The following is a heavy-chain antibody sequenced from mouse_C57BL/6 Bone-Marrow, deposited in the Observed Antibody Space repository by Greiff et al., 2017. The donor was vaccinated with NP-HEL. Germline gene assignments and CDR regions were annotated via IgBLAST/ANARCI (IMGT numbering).Heavy chain of an antibody. V-gene: IGHV1-62-2*01. CDR1: GYTFTEYT. J-gene: IGHJ1*03. CDR3: ARHGDYYGSSYGYFDV. D-gene: IGHD1-1*01. Sequence: VQVVESGAELVKPGASVKLSCKASGYTFTEYTIHWVKQRSGQGLEWIGWFYPGSGSIKYNEKFKDKATLTADKSSSTVYMELSRLTSEDSAVYFCARHGDYYGSSYGYFDVWGTGTTVTVSS. CDR2: FYPGSGSI.